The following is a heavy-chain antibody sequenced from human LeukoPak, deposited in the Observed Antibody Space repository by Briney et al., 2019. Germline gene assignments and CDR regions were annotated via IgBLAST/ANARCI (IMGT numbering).Heavy chain of an antibody. CDR2: INPSGGST. CDR1: GYTFTSYY. Sequence: ASVTVSFKASGYTFTSYYMHWVRQAPGQGLEWMGIINPSGGSTSYAQKFQGRVTMTRDMSTSTVYMELSSLRSEDTAVYYCARDLDWSGLGEDSWGQGTLVTVSS. J-gene: IGHJ4*02. V-gene: IGHV1-46*01. D-gene: IGHD3-9*01. CDR3: ARDLDWSGLGEDS.